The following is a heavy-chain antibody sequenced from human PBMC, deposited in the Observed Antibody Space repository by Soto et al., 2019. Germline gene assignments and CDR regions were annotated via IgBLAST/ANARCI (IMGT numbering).Heavy chain of an antibody. CDR3: ATNWNYGPSYYYYYGMDV. CDR1: GFTFSSYS. D-gene: IGHD1-7*01. V-gene: IGHV3-21*01. Sequence: GGSLRLSCAASGFTFSSYSMNWVRQAPGKGLEWVSSISISSSYIYYADSVKGRFTISRDNAKDSLYLQMNSLRAEDTAVYYCATNWNYGPSYYYYYGMDVWGQGTTVTVSS. J-gene: IGHJ6*02. CDR2: ISISSSYI.